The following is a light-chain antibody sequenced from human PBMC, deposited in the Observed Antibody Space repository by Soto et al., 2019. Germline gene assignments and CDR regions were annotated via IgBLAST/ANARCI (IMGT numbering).Light chain of an antibody. Sequence: EIVLTQSPGTLSLSPGERATLSCRASQSVSSSYLAWYQQKPGQAPRLLIYGASSRATGIPDRFSGSGSGKDFTLTIIRLEPEDFAVYYCQQYGSSPVTFGQGTKVEIK. V-gene: IGKV3-20*01. CDR2: GAS. CDR3: QQYGSSPVT. CDR1: QSVSSSY. J-gene: IGKJ1*01.